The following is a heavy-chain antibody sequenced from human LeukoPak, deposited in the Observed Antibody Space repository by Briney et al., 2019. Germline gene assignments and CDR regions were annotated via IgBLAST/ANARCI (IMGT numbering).Heavy chain of an antibody. V-gene: IGHV3-64*01. J-gene: IGHJ4*02. Sequence: PGGSLRLSCAASGFTFSSYAMHWVRQAPGKGLEYVSAISTTGGNTYYANSVKGRFTISRDNSKNTLYLQMDSLRADDMAVYYCARRYCSSTSCSFPYDYWGQGALVTVSS. CDR3: ARRYCSSTSCSFPYDY. CDR1: GFTFSSYA. D-gene: IGHD2-2*01. CDR2: ISTTGGNT.